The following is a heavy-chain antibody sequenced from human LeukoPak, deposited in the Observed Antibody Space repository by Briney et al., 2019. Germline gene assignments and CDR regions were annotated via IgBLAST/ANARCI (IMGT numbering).Heavy chain of an antibody. D-gene: IGHD6-13*01. CDR1: GFTFSSYW. J-gene: IGHJ4*02. CDR2: IKQDGSEK. CDR3: AREHSSSWYDDYFDY. Sequence: GGSLRLSCAASGFTFSSYWMSWVRQAPGKGLEWVANIKQDGSEKYYVDSVKGRFTISRDNAKNSLYLQMNSLRAEDTAVYYCAREHSSSWYDDYFDYWGQGTLVTVSS. V-gene: IGHV3-7*01.